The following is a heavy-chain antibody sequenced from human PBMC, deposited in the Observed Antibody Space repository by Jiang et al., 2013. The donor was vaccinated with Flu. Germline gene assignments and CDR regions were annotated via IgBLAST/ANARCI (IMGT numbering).Heavy chain of an antibody. D-gene: IGHD6-13*01. CDR3: ARQGAAAGLYGMDV. V-gene: IGHV1-2*04. CDR1: GYTFTSYA. J-gene: IGHJ6*04. CDR2: INPNSGGT. Sequence: GAEVKKPGASVKVSCKASGYTFTSYAMHWVRQAPGQRLEWMGWINPNSGGTNYAQKFQGWVTMTRDTSISTAYMELSRLRSDDTAVYYCARQGAAAGLYGMDVWGKGTTVTVSS.